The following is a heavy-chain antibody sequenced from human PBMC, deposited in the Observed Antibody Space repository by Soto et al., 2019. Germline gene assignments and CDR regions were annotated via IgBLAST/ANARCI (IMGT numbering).Heavy chain of an antibody. D-gene: IGHD2-21*02. J-gene: IGHJ3*02. Sequence: EASVKVSCKASGYTFTSYGISWVRQAPGQGLEWMGWISAYNGNTNYAQKLQGRVTMTTDTSTSTAYMELRSLRSDDTAVYYCARGHRVGYCGGDCHDAFDIWGQGTMVTVSS. CDR1: GYTFTSYG. CDR3: ARGHRVGYCGGDCHDAFDI. V-gene: IGHV1-18*01. CDR2: ISAYNGNT.